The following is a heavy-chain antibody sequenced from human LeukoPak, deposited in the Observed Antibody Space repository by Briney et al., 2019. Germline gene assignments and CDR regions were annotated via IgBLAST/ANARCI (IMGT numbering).Heavy chain of an antibody. CDR1: GFTFSSSA. V-gene: IGHV3-23*01. CDR3: AKEGPGVAVGDPFDY. CDR2: ISGTGGTT. J-gene: IGHJ4*02. D-gene: IGHD6-19*01. Sequence: GGSLRLSCAASGFTFSSSAMNWVRQAPGKGLEWVSVISGTGGTTYYADSVKGRFTISRDNSKNTLYLQMSNLRAEDTAVYYCAKEGPGVAVGDPFDYWGQGTLVTVSS.